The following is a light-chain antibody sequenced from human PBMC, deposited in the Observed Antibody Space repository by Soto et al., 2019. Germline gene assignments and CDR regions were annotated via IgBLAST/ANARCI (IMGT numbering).Light chain of an antibody. CDR2: AAS. Sequence: DIRMTQSPSSLSASVGDTVTITCRASQSISSHLNWYQQKPGKAPKLLIYAASSLQSGVPSRFSGSGSGTDFTLTISSLQPEDFATYYCQQSYSTPPTFGGGTKVDIK. CDR1: QSISSH. CDR3: QQSYSTPPT. J-gene: IGKJ4*01. V-gene: IGKV1-39*01.